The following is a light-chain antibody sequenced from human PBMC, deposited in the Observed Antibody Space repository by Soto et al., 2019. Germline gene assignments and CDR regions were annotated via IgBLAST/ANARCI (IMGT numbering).Light chain of an antibody. Sequence: QSVLTQPPSASGSPGQSVTISCTGSSSDVGGYNYVSWYQQYPGKAPKLMIYEVSKRPSGVPDRFSGSKSGNTASLTVSGLQAEDEADYYCCSYAGRNDYVFGSGSKVTV. J-gene: IGLJ1*01. CDR1: SSDVGGYNY. CDR2: EVS. CDR3: CSYAGRNDYV. V-gene: IGLV2-8*01.